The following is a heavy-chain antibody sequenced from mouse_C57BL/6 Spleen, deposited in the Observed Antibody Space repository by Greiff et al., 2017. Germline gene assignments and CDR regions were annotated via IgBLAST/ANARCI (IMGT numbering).Heavy chain of an antibody. CDR1: GYTFTSYW. D-gene: IGHD1-1*01. J-gene: IGHJ2*01. V-gene: IGHV1-64*01. CDR2: IHPNSGST. CDR3: ARGRITTVVSFDY. Sequence: VQLQQPGAELVKPGASVKLSCKASGYTFTSYWMHWVKQRPGQGLEWIGMIHPNSGSTNYNEKFKSKATLTVDKSSSTAYMQLSSLTSEDSAVYYCARGRITTVVSFDYWGQGTTLTVSS.